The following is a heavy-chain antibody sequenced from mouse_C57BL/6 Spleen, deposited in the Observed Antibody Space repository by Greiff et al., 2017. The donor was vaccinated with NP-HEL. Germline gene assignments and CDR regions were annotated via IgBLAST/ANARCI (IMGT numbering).Heavy chain of an antibody. CDR1: GFTFSSYT. J-gene: IGHJ1*01. V-gene: IGHV5-9*01. D-gene: IGHD2-5*01. Sequence: EVRLVESGGGLVKPGGSLKLSCAASGFTFSSYTMSWVRQTPEKRLEWVATISGGGGNTYYPDSVKGRFTISRDNAKNTLYLQMSSLRSEDTALYYFARHPLYSNYPYWYFDVWGPGTTVTVSS. CDR3: ARHPLYSNYPYWYFDV. CDR2: ISGGGGNT.